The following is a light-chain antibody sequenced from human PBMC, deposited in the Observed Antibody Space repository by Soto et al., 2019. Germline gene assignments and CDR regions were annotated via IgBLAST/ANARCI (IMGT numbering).Light chain of an antibody. Sequence: DIPMTQSPSSLSASVGDSVTITCRASQNVNRFLHWYQQRPGKAPKLLIYATSTLQTGVPSRFTGSGFGTEFTLTISSLQPEDFGTYFCQQSYFSQVTFGPGTKVDIK. J-gene: IGKJ3*01. V-gene: IGKV1-39*01. CDR1: QNVNRF. CDR3: QQSYFSQVT. CDR2: ATS.